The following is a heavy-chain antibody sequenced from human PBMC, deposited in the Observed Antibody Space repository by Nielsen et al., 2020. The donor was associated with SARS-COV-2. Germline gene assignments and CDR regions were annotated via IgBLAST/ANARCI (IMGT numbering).Heavy chain of an antibody. J-gene: IGHJ4*02. CDR1: GFTFSTYW. D-gene: IGHD5-24*01. CDR2: IKKDGSVT. Sequence: GESLKISCAASGFTFSTYWMHWVRQAPGKGLVWVAVIKKDGSVTNYGDSVTGRFAISRDNARNTVYLQMNRLGAEDTAVYYCACRQDGYNYDTFWGQGTLVTVSS. CDR3: ACRQDGYNYDTF. V-gene: IGHV3-74*01.